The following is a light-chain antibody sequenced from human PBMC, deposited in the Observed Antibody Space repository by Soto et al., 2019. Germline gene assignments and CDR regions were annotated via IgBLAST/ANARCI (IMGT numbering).Light chain of an antibody. CDR2: LGS. J-gene: IGKJ4*01. CDR3: MQALHTPPLT. V-gene: IGKV2-28*01. Sequence: DIVMTQSPLSLPVTPGEPASISCRSSQSLLHSNGYNYLDWYLQKPGQSPQLLIYLGSNRASGVADRFSGSGSGTDFTVKISRVEAEDVGVYYCMQALHTPPLTLGGGTKVEIK. CDR1: QSLLHSNGYNY.